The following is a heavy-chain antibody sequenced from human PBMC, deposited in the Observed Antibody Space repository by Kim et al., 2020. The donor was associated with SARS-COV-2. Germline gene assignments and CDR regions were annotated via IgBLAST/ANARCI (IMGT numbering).Heavy chain of an antibody. Sequence: AQKLQGRVTMTTDTSTSTAYMGLRSLRSDDTAVYYCARDEDTAMVNRFDYWGQGTLVTVSS. J-gene: IGHJ4*02. V-gene: IGHV1-18*01. D-gene: IGHD5-18*01. CDR3: ARDEDTAMVNRFDY.